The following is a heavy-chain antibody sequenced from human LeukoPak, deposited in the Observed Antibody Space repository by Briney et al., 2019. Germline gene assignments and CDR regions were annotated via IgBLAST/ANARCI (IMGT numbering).Heavy chain of an antibody. CDR3: ASDYGGGGSYFDY. D-gene: IGHD1-26*01. CDR2: IYQIGRP. V-gene: IGHV4-30-2*01. Sequence: RTPSLTCAHPVGSISSDGYCWSSIRQPPGRWREWLGYIYQIGRPYYHPPLRSRVTISADRSRNPFILKLNAVTAASTPVDYCASDYGGGGSYFDYWGQRILLTVSS. J-gene: IGHJ4*02. CDR1: VGSISSDGYC.